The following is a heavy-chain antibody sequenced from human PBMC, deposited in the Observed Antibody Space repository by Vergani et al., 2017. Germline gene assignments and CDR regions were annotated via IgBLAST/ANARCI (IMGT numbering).Heavy chain of an antibody. CDR2: IYYSGST. D-gene: IGHD3-22*01. V-gene: IGHV4-59*11. J-gene: IGHJ1*01. CDR1: GGSISSHY. CDR3: ARGDGDSSGYYSEYFQH. Sequence: QVQLQESGPGLVKPSETLSLTCTVSGGSISSHYWSWIRQPPGKGLEWIGYIYYSGSTNYNPSLKSRVTISVDTSKNQFSLKLSSVTAADTAVYYCARGDGDSSGYYSEYFQHWGQGTLVTVSS.